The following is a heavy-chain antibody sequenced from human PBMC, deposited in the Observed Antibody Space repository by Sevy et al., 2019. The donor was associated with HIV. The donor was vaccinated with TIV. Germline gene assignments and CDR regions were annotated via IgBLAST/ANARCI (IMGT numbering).Heavy chain of an antibody. Sequence: SDTLSLTCAVSGGPISSTDYSWSWIRQPPGKGLEWIGSIFHTGSTYYSPSLRSRVTISLDRSKNHFSLRLTSVTAADTAVYYCARVREWLHWLDPWGQGTLVTVSS. V-gene: IGHV4-30-2*01. D-gene: IGHD3-3*01. CDR3: ARVREWLHWLDP. J-gene: IGHJ5*02. CDR2: IFHTGST. CDR1: GGPISSTDYS.